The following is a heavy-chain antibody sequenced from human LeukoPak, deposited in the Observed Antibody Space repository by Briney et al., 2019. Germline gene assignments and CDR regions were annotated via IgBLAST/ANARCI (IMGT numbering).Heavy chain of an antibody. CDR3: ARQFDN. CDR2: IYYTGST. Sequence: PSETLSLTCTVSGGSISSSTYYWGWIRQPPGKGLEWIGSIYYTGSTDYNASLKSRVTISVDTSKNQFSLKMSSVTAADTAVYYCARQFDNWGQGTLVTVSS. J-gene: IGHJ4*02. V-gene: IGHV4-39*01. CDR1: GGSISSSTYY.